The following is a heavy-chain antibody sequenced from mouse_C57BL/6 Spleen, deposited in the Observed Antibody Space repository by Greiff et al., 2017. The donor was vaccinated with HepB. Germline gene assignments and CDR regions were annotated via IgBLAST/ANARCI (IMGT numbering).Heavy chain of an antibody. CDR1: GYSITSGYY. V-gene: IGHV3-6*01. CDR2: ISYDGSN. D-gene: IGHD2-14*01. Sequence: DVQLQESGPGLVKPSQSLSLTCSVTGYSITSGYYWNWIRQFPGNKLEWMGYISYDGSNNYNPSLKNRISITRDTSKNQFFLKLNSVTTEDTATYYCATLWVRDAMDYWGQGTSVTVSS. CDR3: ATLWVRDAMDY. J-gene: IGHJ4*01.